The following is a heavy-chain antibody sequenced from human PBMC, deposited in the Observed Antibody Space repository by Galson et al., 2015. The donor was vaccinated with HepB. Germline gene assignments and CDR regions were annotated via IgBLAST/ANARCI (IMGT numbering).Heavy chain of an antibody. J-gene: IGHJ3*02. CDR3: AKLLSSSDAFDI. V-gene: IGHV3-30*18. Sequence: SLRLSCAASGFTFSSYGMHWVRQAPGKGLEWVAVISYDGSNKYYADSVEGRFTISRDNSKNALYLQMNSLRAEDTAVYYCAKLLSSSDAFDIWGQGTMVTVSS. CDR2: ISYDGSNK. CDR1: GFTFSSYG. D-gene: IGHD2-2*01.